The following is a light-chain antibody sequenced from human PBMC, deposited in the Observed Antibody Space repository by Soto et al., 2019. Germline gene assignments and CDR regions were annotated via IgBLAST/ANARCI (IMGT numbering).Light chain of an antibody. V-gene: IGKV3-20*01. J-gene: IGKJ3*01. CDR2: GAS. Sequence: VLTQSPGTLSLSPGEGATVSCRASQSVAANYLAWYQQKRGHAPRLLIYGASSRDTGIPDRFSGSGSGTDFTLTISRLEPEDFAVYYCHQYWTAPLTFGPGTKVDIK. CDR1: QSVAANY. CDR3: HQYWTAPLT.